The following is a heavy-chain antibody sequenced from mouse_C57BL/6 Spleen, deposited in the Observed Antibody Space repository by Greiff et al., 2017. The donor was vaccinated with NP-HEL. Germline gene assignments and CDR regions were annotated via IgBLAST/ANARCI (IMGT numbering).Heavy chain of an antibody. V-gene: IGHV1-85*01. Sequence: VHLVESGPELVKPGASVKLSCKASGYTFTSYDINWVKQRPGPGLAWIGWIYPRDGSTKYNEKFKGKATLTVDTSSSTAYMELHSLTSDDSAVYFCARSGRFDVWGTGTTVTVSS. D-gene: IGHD3-1*01. CDR3: ARSGRFDV. CDR2: IYPRDGST. CDR1: GYTFTSYD. J-gene: IGHJ1*03.